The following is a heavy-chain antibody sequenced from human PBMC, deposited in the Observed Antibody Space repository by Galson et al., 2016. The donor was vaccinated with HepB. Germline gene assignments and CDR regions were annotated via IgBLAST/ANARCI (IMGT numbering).Heavy chain of an antibody. CDR2: LSWNSGTK. Sequence: SLRLSCAGSGFTFDDYAMHWVRQAPRKGLEWVSGLSWNSGTKDYADSVKGRFAISRDNAKSSLYLQMNSLRAEDTALYYCAKVGDGYNAYYFDYWGPGTLVTVSS. D-gene: IGHD5-24*01. J-gene: IGHJ4*02. V-gene: IGHV3-9*01. CDR3: AKVGDGYNAYYFDY. CDR1: GFTFDDYA.